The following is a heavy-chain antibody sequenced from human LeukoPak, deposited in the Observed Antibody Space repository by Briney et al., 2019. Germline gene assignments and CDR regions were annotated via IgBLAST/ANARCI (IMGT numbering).Heavy chain of an antibody. CDR3: AGAIGYFDY. V-gene: IGHV3-30*03. Sequence: PGRSLRLSCAASGPTFSSHAIHWVRQAPGKGLEWVGVISPDGSDQYYIDSVKGRFTISRDNSKNTLYLQMNSLRTEDTAVYYCAGAIGYFDYWGQRTMVTVSS. CDR2: ISPDGSDQ. D-gene: IGHD2-21*01. J-gene: IGHJ4*02. CDR1: GPTFSSHA.